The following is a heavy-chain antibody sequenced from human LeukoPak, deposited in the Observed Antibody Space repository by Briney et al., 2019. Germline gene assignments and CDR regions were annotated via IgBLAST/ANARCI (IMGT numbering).Heavy chain of an antibody. Sequence: GGSLRLSCAASGFTLSSYAMSWVRQAPGKGLEWVSAISGSGSSTYYADSVKGRFTISRDNSKNTLYLQMNSLRAEDTAVYYCAKACNWVDFDYWGQGTLVTVSS. CDR3: AKACNWVDFDY. J-gene: IGHJ4*02. D-gene: IGHD2-15*01. CDR1: GFTLSSYA. CDR2: ISGSGSST. V-gene: IGHV3-23*01.